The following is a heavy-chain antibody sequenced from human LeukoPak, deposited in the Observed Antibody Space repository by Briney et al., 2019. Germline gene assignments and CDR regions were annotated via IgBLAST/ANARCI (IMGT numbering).Heavy chain of an antibody. CDR2: ISSSGSTI. V-gene: IGHV3-48*03. D-gene: IGHD1-26*01. CDR1: GFTFSSYE. J-gene: IGHJ4*02. CDR3: ASDPRSYLNPRYYFDY. Sequence: PGGSLRLSCAASGFTFSSYEMNWVRQAPGKGLEWVSYISSSGSTIYYAGSVKGRFTISRDNAKNSLYLQMNSLRAEDTAVYYCASDPRSYLNPRYYFDYWGQGTLVTVSS.